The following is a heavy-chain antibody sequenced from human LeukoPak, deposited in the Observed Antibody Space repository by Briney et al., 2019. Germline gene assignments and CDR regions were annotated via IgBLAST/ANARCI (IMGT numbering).Heavy chain of an antibody. J-gene: IGHJ4*02. CDR2: ISSDGGST. CDR3: VKRSYSGTYYYDY. CDR1: GFTFRSYA. Sequence: PGGSLRLSCSASGFTFRSYAMHSVRQAPGKGLEYVSSISSDGGSTYYADSVKGRFTISRDNSKNTLYLQMSSLRAEDTAVFYCVKRSYSGTYYYDYWGQGTLVTVSS. D-gene: IGHD5-12*01. V-gene: IGHV3-64D*06.